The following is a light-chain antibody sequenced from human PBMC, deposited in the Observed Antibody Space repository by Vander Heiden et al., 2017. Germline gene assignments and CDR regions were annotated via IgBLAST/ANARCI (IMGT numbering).Light chain of an antibody. CDR3: QSYDSSLSGSEVI. CDR2: DDN. Sequence: QSVLTQPPSVSGAPGQRVTISCTGSSSNIGAGYDVHWYQQLPGTAPKLLIYDDNNRPSGVPDRFSGSKSGTSASLAITGLQAEDEADYYCQSYDSSLSGSEVIFGGGTKVTVL. CDR1: SSNIGAGYD. V-gene: IGLV1-40*01. J-gene: IGLJ2*01.